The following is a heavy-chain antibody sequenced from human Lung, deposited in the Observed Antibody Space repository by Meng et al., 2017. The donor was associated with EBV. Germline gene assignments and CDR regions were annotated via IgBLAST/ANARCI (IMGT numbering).Heavy chain of an antibody. V-gene: IGHV4-34*01. J-gene: IGHJ4*02. CDR2: INHSGHT. D-gene: IGHD2-15*01. Sequence: QAQLHQGGAGLLKASETLSLRCACAGGTFRGSYGSWRRQSPGRGLEWIGEINHSGHTNYNPSLKSRVTISVDTSKNQFSLNLSSVTAADTAVYYCSRGRQIGWQGGDFAYWSQGTLVTVSS. CDR1: GGTFRGSY. CDR3: SRGRQIGWQGGDFAY.